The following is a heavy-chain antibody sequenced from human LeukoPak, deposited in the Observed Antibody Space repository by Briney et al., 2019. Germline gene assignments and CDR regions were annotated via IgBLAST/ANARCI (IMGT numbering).Heavy chain of an antibody. D-gene: IGHD6-6*01. CDR2: INPNRGGT. CDR3: AKISSSSSRAFDY. J-gene: IGHJ4*02. CDR1: GYTFTGYY. Sequence: ASVKVSCKASGYTFTGYYMHWGRQAPGQGLEWMGWINPNRGGTNYAQKFQGRVTMTRDTSISTAYMELSRLRSGDTAVYYCAKISSSSSRAFDYWGQGTPVTVSS. V-gene: IGHV1-2*02.